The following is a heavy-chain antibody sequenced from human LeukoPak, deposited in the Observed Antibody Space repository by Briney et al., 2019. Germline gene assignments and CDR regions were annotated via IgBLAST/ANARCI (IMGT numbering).Heavy chain of an antibody. D-gene: IGHD3-9*01. Sequence: PSETLSLTCTVSGGSISSYYWSWIRQPPGKGLEWIGEINHSGSTNYNPSLKSRVTISVDTSKNQFSLKLSSVTAADTAVYYCARGGASRYDILTGYWDNWFDPWGQGTLVTVSS. CDR2: INHSGST. V-gene: IGHV4-34*01. J-gene: IGHJ5*02. CDR1: GGSISSYY. CDR3: ARGGASRYDILTGYWDNWFDP.